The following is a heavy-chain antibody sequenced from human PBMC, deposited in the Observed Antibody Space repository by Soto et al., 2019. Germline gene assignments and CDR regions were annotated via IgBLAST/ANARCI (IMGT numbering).Heavy chain of an antibody. D-gene: IGHD5-12*01. CDR1: GGSISGYY. J-gene: IGHJ5*02. Sequence: QVQLQESGPGLVKPSETLSLTCTVSGGSISGYYWSWIRQPPGQGLEWIGYIYYSGSTNYNPSLKSRVTISVDTSKNQFSLKLSSVTAADTAVYYCARDPIGYGGWFDPWGQGTLVTVSS. CDR3: ARDPIGYGGWFDP. CDR2: IYYSGST. V-gene: IGHV4-59*01.